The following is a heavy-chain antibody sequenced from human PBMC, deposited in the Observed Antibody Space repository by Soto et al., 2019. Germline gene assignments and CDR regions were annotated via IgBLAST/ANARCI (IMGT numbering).Heavy chain of an antibody. Sequence: SVKVSCKASGGTFSAYAISWVRQAPGQGLEWMGGILPLSGTSNYTQRFQGRVTITADKSTSTAYMELSSLRSEDTAVYYCARDYYDSSGYPQLGFDPWGQGTLVTVSS. J-gene: IGHJ5*02. D-gene: IGHD3-22*01. V-gene: IGHV1-69*06. CDR2: ILPLSGTS. CDR1: GGTFSAYA. CDR3: ARDYYDSSGYPQLGFDP.